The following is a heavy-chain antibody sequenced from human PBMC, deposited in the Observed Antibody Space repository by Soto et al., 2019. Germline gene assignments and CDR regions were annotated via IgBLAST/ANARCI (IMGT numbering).Heavy chain of an antibody. J-gene: IGHJ4*02. CDR2: IYHSGST. CDR3: AREKTVLPGGYFDY. Sequence: QLQLQESGSGLVKPSQTLSLTCAVSGGSISSGGYSWSRIRQPTGKGLEWIGYIYHSGSTYYNPSLKSRVTISVDRSKNQFSLKLSSVTAADTAVYYCAREKTVLPGGYFDYWGQGTLVTVSS. CDR1: GGSISSGGYS. D-gene: IGHD3-10*01. V-gene: IGHV4-30-2*01.